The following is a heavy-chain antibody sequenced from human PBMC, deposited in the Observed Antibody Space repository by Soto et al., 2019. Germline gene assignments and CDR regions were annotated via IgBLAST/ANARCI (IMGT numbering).Heavy chain of an antibody. CDR3: ARSTGKRQVGRYEFVLDV. CDR1: GFSLGDNY. V-gene: IGHV3-11*06. D-gene: IGHD4-17*01. CDR2: SSSSGAYI. J-gene: IGHJ6*01. Sequence: QVQLVESGGGLVEPGGSLRLSCAASGFSLGDNYMTWIRQAPGKGLEWISYSSSSGAYINYADSVKGRFTISRDNASLSPYLQVDSLRAEYTAVYFCARSTGKRQVGRYEFVLDVRGQGITVTVSS.